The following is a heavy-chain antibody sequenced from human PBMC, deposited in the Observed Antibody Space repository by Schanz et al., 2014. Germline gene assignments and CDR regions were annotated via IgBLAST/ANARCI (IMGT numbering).Heavy chain of an antibody. CDR2: ISSSGSYM. D-gene: IGHD2-2*01. CDR1: GFTFSSSW. CDR3: ARQVRVAEDY. Sequence: EVHLVESGGGFVQPGGSLRLSCAASGFTFSSSWMHWVRQAPGKGLVWVSSISSSGSYMYYADSVKGRFTISRDNAKNSLSLEMNSLRAEDTAIYYCARQVRVAEDYWGQGVRVTVSS. V-gene: IGHV3-21*01. J-gene: IGHJ4*02.